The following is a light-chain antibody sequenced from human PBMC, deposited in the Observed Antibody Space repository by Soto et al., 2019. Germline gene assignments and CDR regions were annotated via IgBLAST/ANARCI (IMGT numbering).Light chain of an antibody. V-gene: IGKV1-5*03. Sequence: DIQMTQSPSTLSTSVGDRVTITCRASQSITNALAWYQQKPGKAPNLLIYRATSLESGVPSRFSASGSGTDFTRTISSLQTDDSATYYGNQYDTYPQTFGQGTKVDI. J-gene: IGKJ1*01. CDR1: QSITNA. CDR3: NQYDTYPQT. CDR2: RAT.